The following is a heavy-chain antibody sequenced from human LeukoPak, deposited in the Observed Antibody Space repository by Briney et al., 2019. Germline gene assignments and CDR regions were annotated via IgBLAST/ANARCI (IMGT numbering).Heavy chain of an antibody. J-gene: IGHJ4*02. D-gene: IGHD6-19*01. CDR1: GFTFSSYA. Sequence: GGSLRLSCAASGFTFSSYAMHWVRQAPGKGLEWVAVISYDGSNKYYADSVKGRFTISRGNSKNTLYLQMNSLRAEDTAVYYCAREGPVAGTYNYFDYWGQGTLVTVSS. CDR3: AREGPVAGTYNYFDY. V-gene: IGHV3-30-3*01. CDR2: ISYDGSNK.